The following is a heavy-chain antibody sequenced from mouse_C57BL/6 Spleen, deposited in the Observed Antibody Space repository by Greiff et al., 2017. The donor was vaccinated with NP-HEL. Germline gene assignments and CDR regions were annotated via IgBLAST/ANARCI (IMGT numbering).Heavy chain of an antibody. J-gene: IGHJ1*03. Sequence: VQLQQSGTVLARPGASVKMSCKTSGYTFTSYWMHWVKQRPGQGLEWIGAIYPGNSGTSYNQKFKGKAKLTAVTSASTAYMELSSLTNEDSAVYYCTLYYGSSHWYFDVWGTGTTVTVSS. CDR1: GYTFTSYW. D-gene: IGHD1-1*01. CDR2: IYPGNSGT. CDR3: TLYYGSSHWYFDV. V-gene: IGHV1-5*01.